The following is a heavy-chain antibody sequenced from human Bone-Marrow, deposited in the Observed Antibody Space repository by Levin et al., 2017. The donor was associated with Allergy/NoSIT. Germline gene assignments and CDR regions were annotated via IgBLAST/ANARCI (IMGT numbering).Heavy chain of an antibody. Sequence: GESLKISCKASGYTFTTYAMHWVRQAPGQRLEWMGWINAGTGNTKYSQKFQDRVTITTDTSASTAYMELSSLRSEDTAVYYCASSSGYSGTWYDLEWGQGTLVIVSS. J-gene: IGHJ4*02. V-gene: IGHV1-3*01. CDR2: INAGTGNT. CDR3: ASSSGYSGTWYDLE. D-gene: IGHD6-13*01. CDR1: GYTFTTYA.